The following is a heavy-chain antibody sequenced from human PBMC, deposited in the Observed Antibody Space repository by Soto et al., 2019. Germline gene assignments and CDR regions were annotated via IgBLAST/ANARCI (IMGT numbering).Heavy chain of an antibody. CDR2: IIPYYNTL. J-gene: IGHJ4*02. CDR3: ASGASRWYPYFFDS. V-gene: IGHV1-69*01. Sequence: QAQVVQSGAEVRKPGSSVKLSCKASEGTFNSYAIAWVRQAPGQGLEWMGGIIPYYNTLNYAQKFQDRVTITADDPTKPGYMELSSLRSDDTAVYFCASGASRWYPYFFDSWAQGTLVTVSS. D-gene: IGHD6-13*01. CDR1: EGTFNSYA.